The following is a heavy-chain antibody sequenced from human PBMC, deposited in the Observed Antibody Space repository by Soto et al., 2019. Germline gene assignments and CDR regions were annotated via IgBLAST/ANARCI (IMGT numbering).Heavy chain of an antibody. CDR1: GFIVSSNH. V-gene: IGHV3-53*02. Sequence: EVQLVETGGGLIQPGGSLRLSCAASGFIVSSNHMSWVRQAPGKGLEWVSVIYSGGSTFYSDAVKGRFTISRDNPKNTLYLQMSSLRAEDTAVYYCARASSWPLYYFDYWGQGTLVTVSS. CDR3: ARASSWPLYYFDY. CDR2: IYSGGST. J-gene: IGHJ4*02. D-gene: IGHD6-19*01.